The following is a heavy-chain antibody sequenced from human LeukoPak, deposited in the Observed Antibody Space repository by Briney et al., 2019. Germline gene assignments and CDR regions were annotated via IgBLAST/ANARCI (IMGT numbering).Heavy chain of an antibody. Sequence: GASVKVSCKASGYTFTDYYMHWVRQAPGQGLEWMGWINTHSGNPTYAQGFSGRFVFSLDSSVSTAYLQISNLMPEDAAKYYCAREILRFDIWGQGTMVTVSS. CDR1: GYTFTDYY. V-gene: IGHV7-4-1*02. J-gene: IGHJ3*02. CDR3: AREILRFDI. CDR2: INTHSGNP.